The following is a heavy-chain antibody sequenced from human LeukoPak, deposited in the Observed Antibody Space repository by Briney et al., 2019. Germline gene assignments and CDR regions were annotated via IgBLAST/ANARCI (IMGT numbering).Heavy chain of an antibody. CDR3: ARGPGYSYGYSMFYYYYYMDV. D-gene: IGHD5-18*01. V-gene: IGHV1-8*03. CDR1: GYTFTSYD. J-gene: IGHJ6*03. CDR2: MNPNSGNT. Sequence: ASVKVSCKASGYTFTSYDINWVRQATGQGLEWMGWMNPNSGNTGYAQKFQGRVTITRNTSISTAYMELSSLRSEDTAVYYCARGPGYSYGYSMFYYYYYMDVWGKGTTVTVSS.